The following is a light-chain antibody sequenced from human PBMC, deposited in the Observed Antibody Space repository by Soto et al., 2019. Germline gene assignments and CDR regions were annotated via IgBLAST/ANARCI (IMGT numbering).Light chain of an antibody. CDR3: AAWDDSLSGV. CDR2: GDS. Sequence: QSVLTQPPSVSGAPGQRVTISCTGSTSNIGRGYDVHWYQQLPGSAPRLLLSGDSNRPSGVPDRFSGSRSGTSASLAITGLRSEDEADYYCAAWDDSLSGVFGGGTKLTVL. V-gene: IGLV1-40*01. J-gene: IGLJ3*02. CDR1: TSNIGRGYD.